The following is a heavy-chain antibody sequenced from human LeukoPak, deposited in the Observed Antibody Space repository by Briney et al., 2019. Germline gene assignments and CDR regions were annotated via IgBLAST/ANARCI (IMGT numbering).Heavy chain of an antibody. CDR1: GFTFSNYW. CDR3: ARGFLGTCSGASCYSGY. CDR2: INTDGSST. D-gene: IGHD2-15*01. V-gene: IGHV3-74*01. Sequence: GGSLRLSCAASGFTFSNYWMHWVSQAPGKGLVWVSRINTDGSSTAYADFVKGRFTISRDNAQNTLYLQMNSLRVEDTAVYFCARGFLGTCSGASCYSGYWGQGTLLTVSS. J-gene: IGHJ4*02.